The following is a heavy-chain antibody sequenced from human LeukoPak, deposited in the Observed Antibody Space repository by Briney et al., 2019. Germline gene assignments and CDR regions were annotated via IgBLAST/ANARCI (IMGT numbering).Heavy chain of an antibody. Sequence: PGGSLRLSCAASGFTLTNYGMHWVRQAPGKGLEWVAFIRYDGDNKYYADSVKGRFTISRDNSKNTLYLQMSSLRAEDTAVYYCARVIGWDEPFDIWGQGTMVTVSS. J-gene: IGHJ3*02. V-gene: IGHV3-30*02. D-gene: IGHD1-26*01. CDR2: IRYDGDNK. CDR3: ARVIGWDEPFDI. CDR1: GFTLTNYG.